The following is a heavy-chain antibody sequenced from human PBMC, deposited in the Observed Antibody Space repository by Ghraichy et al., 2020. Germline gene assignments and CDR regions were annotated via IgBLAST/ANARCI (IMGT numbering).Heavy chain of an antibody. V-gene: IGHV4-59*08. CDR2: VDYGGRT. D-gene: IGHD3-9*01. Sequence: IRQPPGKGLECIGYVDYGGRTIYKPSLKSRVTISADTSKNHFSLKLSSVTAADTAVYYCARLREYYDILTGPGYFDYWAQGILVTVSS. CDR3: ARLREYYDILTGPGYFDY. J-gene: IGHJ4*02.